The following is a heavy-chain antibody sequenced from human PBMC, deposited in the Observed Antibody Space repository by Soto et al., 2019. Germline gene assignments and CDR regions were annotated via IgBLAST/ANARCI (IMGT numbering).Heavy chain of an antibody. V-gene: IGHV3-21*01. Sequence: GGSLRLSCAASGFTFSSYSMNWVRQAPGKGLEWGSSISSSSSYIYYADSVKGRFTISRDNAKNSLYLQMNSLRAEDTAVYYCAIEGPYYYYMDVWGKWTTVTVSS. CDR3: AIEGPYYYYMDV. J-gene: IGHJ6*03. CDR2: ISSSSSYI. CDR1: GFTFSSYS.